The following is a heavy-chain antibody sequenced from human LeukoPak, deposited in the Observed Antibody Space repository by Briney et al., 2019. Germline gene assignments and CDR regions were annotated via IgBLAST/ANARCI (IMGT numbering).Heavy chain of an antibody. CDR1: GGSISSGSYY. CDR2: IYTSGST. D-gene: IGHD3-22*01. J-gene: IGHJ4*02. V-gene: IGHV4-61*02. CDR3: ARHLAPSSGYLTLDY. Sequence: SQTLSLTCTVSGGSISSGSYYWSWLRQPAGTGLEWIGRIYTSGSTNYNPSLKSRVTISVDTSKYQFSLKLSSVSAADTAVYYCARHLAPSSGYLTLDYWGQGTLVTVSS.